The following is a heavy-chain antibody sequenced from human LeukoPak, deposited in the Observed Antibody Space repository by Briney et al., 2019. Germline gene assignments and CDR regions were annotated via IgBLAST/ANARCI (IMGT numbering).Heavy chain of an antibody. CDR2: ISDSGDYT. J-gene: IGHJ6*02. CDR3: AKVPYSDYGSGRPPFMDV. CDR1: GFTFSSYA. V-gene: IGHV3-23*01. D-gene: IGHD3-10*01. Sequence: GGSLSLSCVASGFTFSSYAMSWVRQAPGKGLEWVSTISDSGDYTYYADSVKGRFTISRDNSKNTLYLQMDSLRAEDTAIHYCAKVPYSDYGSGRPPFMDVWGQGTTVAVSS.